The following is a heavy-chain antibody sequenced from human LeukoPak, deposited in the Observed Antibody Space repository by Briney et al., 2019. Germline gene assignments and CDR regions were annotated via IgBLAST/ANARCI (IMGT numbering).Heavy chain of an antibody. V-gene: IGHV4-39*07. CDR2: IYYSGST. Sequence: PSETLSLTCTVSGGSISSSSYYWGWIRQPPGKGLEWIGSIYYSGSTYYNPSLKSRVTISVDTSKNQFSLKPSSVTAADTAVYYCAARQTGLRFLTRWFDPWGQGTLVTVSS. D-gene: IGHD3-3*01. CDR1: GGSISSSSYY. CDR3: AARQTGLRFLTRWFDP. J-gene: IGHJ5*02.